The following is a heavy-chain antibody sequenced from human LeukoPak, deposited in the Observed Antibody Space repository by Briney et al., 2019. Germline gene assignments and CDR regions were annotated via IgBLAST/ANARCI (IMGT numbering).Heavy chain of an antibody. Sequence: SETLSLTCTVSGGSISSYYWSWIRQPPGKGLEWIGYIYYSGSTNYNPSLKSRVTISVDTSKNQFSLKLTSVTAADTAVYYCARPPGIAAAWFDPWGQGTLVTVSS. CDR3: ARPPGIAAAWFDP. D-gene: IGHD6-13*01. J-gene: IGHJ5*02. CDR2: IYYSGST. V-gene: IGHV4-59*08. CDR1: GGSISSYY.